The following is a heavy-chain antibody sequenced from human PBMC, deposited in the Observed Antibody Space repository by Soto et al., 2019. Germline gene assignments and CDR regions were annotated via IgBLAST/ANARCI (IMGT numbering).Heavy chain of an antibody. CDR3: AKDAFGGSYYSYYFDY. CDR1: GFTFSSYG. J-gene: IGHJ4*02. D-gene: IGHD1-26*01. V-gene: IGHV3-30*18. Sequence: PGGSLSLSCASSGFTFSSYGMHWVRQAPGKGLEWVAVISYDGSNKYYADSVKGRFTISRDNSKNTLYLQMNSLRAEDTAVYYCAKDAFGGSYYSYYFDYWGQGTLVTVSS. CDR2: ISYDGSNK.